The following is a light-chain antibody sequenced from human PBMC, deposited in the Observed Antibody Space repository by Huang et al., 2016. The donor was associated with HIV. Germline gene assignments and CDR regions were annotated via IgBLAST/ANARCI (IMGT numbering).Light chain of an antibody. J-gene: IGKJ3*01. CDR1: QTSSIY. CDR2: AAS. V-gene: IGKV1-39*01. Sequence: DIQMTQSPSSLSASVGDRVTITCRASQTSSIYLNWYQQIPGKAPKVLIYAASSLQSGVPARFSGSGSGTDFTLTISTLQPEDFATYYCQQSYSVPPTFGPGTKVNIK. CDR3: QQSYSVPPT.